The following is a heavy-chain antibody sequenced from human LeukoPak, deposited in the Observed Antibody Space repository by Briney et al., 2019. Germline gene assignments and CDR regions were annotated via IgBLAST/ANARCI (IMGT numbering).Heavy chain of an antibody. Sequence: PGGSLRLSCAASGFTFSSYTMNWVRQAPGKGLEYVSSISSSSSHIYYADSVKGRFTISRDNTKSSLYLQMNSLRAGDMAVYYCARGYCGGDCYGDWGQGTLVTVSS. CDR1: GFTFSSYT. J-gene: IGHJ1*01. V-gene: IGHV3-21*01. CDR2: ISSSSSHI. CDR3: ARGYCGGDCYGD. D-gene: IGHD2-21*02.